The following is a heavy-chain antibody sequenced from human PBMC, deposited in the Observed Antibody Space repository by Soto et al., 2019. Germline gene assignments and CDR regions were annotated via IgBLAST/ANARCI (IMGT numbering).Heavy chain of an antibody. CDR1: GFSLSTSGMC. CDR3: ARIRVEVPAAIPSEYYFDY. J-gene: IGHJ4*02. CDR2: IDWDDDK. D-gene: IGHD2-2*02. V-gene: IGHV2-70*01. Sequence: SGPTLVNPTQTLTLTCTFSGFSLSTSGMCVSWIRQPPGKALEWLALIDWDDDKYYSTSLKTRLTISKDTSKNQVVLTMTNMDPVDTATYYCARIRVEVPAAIPSEYYFDYWGQGTLVTVSS.